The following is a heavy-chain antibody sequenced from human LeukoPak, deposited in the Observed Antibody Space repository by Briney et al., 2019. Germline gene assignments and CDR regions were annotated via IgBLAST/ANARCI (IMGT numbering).Heavy chain of an antibody. J-gene: IGHJ4*02. V-gene: IGHV6-1*01. CDR3: ARVSKGQLGPGIFDY. CDR1: GDSVSSNSAA. D-gene: IGHD6-6*01. Sequence: SQTLSLTCAISGDSVSSNSAAWNWIRQSPSRGLEWLGSSYYRSKWYNDYAVSVKSRITINPDTSKNQFSLQLNSVTPEDTAVYYCARVSKGQLGPGIFDYWGQGTLVTVSS. CDR2: SYYRSKWYN.